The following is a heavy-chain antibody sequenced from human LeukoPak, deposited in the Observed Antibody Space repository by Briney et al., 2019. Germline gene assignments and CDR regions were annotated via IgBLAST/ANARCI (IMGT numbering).Heavy chain of an antibody. J-gene: IGHJ4*02. Sequence: GRSLRLSCAASGVTFSSYAMSWVRQAPGKGQEWVSAISGSGGSKYYADSVKGRFTISRDNSKNRLHLQKNSLRAEDTPVYYCAKDRYSSSWYPDYWGQGTLATVSS. CDR3: AKDRYSSSWYPDY. CDR2: ISGSGGSK. V-gene: IGHV3-23*01. D-gene: IGHD6-13*01. CDR1: GVTFSSYA.